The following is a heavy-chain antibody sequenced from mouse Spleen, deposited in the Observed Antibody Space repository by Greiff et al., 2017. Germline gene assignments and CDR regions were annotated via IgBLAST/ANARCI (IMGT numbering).Heavy chain of an antibody. CDR1: GFTFSSYG. V-gene: IGHV5-6*01. Sequence: EVKLVESGGDLVKPGGSLKLSCAASGFTFSSYGMSWVRQTPDKRLEWVATISSGGSYTYYPDSVKGRFTISRDNAKNTLYLQMSSLKSEDTAMYYCARGDFDYWGQGTTLTVSS. J-gene: IGHJ2*01. CDR3: ARGDFDY. CDR2: ISSGGSYT.